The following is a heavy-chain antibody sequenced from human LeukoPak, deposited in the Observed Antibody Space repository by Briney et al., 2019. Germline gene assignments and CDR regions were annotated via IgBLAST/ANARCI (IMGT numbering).Heavy chain of an antibody. CDR2: INSNGDT. V-gene: IGHV4-4*07. Sequence: TSETLSLTCTVSGGSISSYHWIWIRQPAGKGLEWIGRINSNGDTFYNPSLKSRATMSLDMTNNQFSLKLSSVTAADTAVYYCARDRGLDGSDQLDSWGPGTLVTVSS. D-gene: IGHD3-10*01. J-gene: IGHJ5*01. CDR1: GGSISSYH. CDR3: ARDRGLDGSDQLDS.